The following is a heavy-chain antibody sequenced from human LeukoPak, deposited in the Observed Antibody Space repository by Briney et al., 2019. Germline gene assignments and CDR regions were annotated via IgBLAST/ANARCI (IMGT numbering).Heavy chain of an antibody. CDR1: GFTFSSYA. Sequence: GGSLRLSCAASGFTFSSYAMHWVRQAPGKGLEWVAVISYDGSNKYYADSVKGRFTISRDNSKNTLYLQMNSLRAEDTAVYYCARDGYSSSWYGVGGFDYWGQGTLVTVSS. CDR2: ISYDGSNK. D-gene: IGHD6-13*01. CDR3: ARDGYSSSWYGVGGFDY. V-gene: IGHV3-30-3*01. J-gene: IGHJ4*02.